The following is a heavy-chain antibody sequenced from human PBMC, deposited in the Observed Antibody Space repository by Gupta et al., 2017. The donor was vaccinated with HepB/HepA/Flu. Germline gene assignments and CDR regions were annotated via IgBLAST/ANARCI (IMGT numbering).Heavy chain of an antibody. D-gene: IGHD1-26*01. J-gene: IGHJ3*02. CDR1: GFIFSSYE. CDR3: AREIGGGPSGAFNI. V-gene: IGHV3-48*03. CDR2: ISGSGGAR. Sequence: RGGCMRLTYAASGFIFSSYEMIWVRQAPGKGLEWASGISGSGGARWYADSVKGRFTVSRDNAKNSLYLQMNSLRVEDTAIYYCAREIGGGPSGAFNIWGQGTMVIVSS.